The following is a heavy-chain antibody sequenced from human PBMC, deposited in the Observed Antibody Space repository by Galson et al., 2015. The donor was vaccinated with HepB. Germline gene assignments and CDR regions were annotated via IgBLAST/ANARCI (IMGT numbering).Heavy chain of an antibody. Sequence: SLRLSCAASGFTVSSNYMSWVRQAPGKGLEWVSVIYSGGSTYYADSVKGRFTISRDNSKNTLYLQMNSLRAEDTAVYYCARDVVVDTIKVYYYYGMDVWGQGTTVTVSS. D-gene: IGHD5-12*01. CDR3: ARDVVVDTIKVYYYYGMDV. V-gene: IGHV3-66*01. CDR2: IYSGGST. CDR1: GFTVSSNY. J-gene: IGHJ6*02.